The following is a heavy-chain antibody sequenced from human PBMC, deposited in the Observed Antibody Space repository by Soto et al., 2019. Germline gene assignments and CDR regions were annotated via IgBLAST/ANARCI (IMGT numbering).Heavy chain of an antibody. D-gene: IGHD2-2*01. Sequence: GESLKISCKGSGYSFTNYWIGWVRQMPGKGLEWMGSIYPGDSNTRYSPSFQGQVTISAAKSITTAYLQWSSLKASGTAIYYCARHDICSTPVGHNWFGPWGQGTLVTVSS. V-gene: IGHV5-51*01. J-gene: IGHJ5*02. CDR2: IYPGDSNT. CDR1: GYSFTNYW. CDR3: ARHDICSTPVGHNWFGP.